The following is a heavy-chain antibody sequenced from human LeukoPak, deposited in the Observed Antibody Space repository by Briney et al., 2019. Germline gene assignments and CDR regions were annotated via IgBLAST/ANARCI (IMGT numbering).Heavy chain of an antibody. CDR1: GGSFSGYY. Sequence: SETLSLTCAVYGGSFSGYYWSWIRQPPGKGLEWIGEINHSGSTYYNPSLKSRVTISVDTSKNQFSLKLSSVTAADTAVYYCARWSRDGYNYVYWGQGTLVTVSS. J-gene: IGHJ4*02. CDR2: INHSGST. V-gene: IGHV4-34*01. D-gene: IGHD5-24*01. CDR3: ARWSRDGYNYVY.